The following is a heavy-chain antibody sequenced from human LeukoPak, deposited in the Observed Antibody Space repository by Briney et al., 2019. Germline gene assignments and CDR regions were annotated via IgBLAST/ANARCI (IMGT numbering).Heavy chain of an antibody. V-gene: IGHV1-69*06. CDR3: ARVGRDSSGPFDY. CDR2: IIPIFGTA. J-gene: IGHJ4*02. Sequence: SVKVSCKASGGTFSSYANSWVRQAPGQGLEWMGGIIPIFGTANYAQKFQGRVTITADKSTSTAYMELSSLRSEDTAVYYCARVGRDSSGPFDYWGQGTLVTVSS. CDR1: GGTFSSYA. D-gene: IGHD6-19*01.